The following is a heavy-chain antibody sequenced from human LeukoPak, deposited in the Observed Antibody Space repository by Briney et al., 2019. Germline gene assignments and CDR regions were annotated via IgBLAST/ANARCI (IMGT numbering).Heavy chain of an antibody. CDR3: ARVGYYDSSGYYDDYYYYGMDV. CDR1: GYTFTSYG. D-gene: IGHD3-22*01. Sequence: ASVKVSCKASGYTFTSYGISWVRQAPGQGLEWIGRINPNSGGTNYAQKFQGRVTMTRDTSISTAYMELSRLRSDDTAVYYCARVGYYDSSGYYDDYYYYGMDVWGQGTTVTVSS. J-gene: IGHJ6*02. V-gene: IGHV1-2*06. CDR2: INPNSGGT.